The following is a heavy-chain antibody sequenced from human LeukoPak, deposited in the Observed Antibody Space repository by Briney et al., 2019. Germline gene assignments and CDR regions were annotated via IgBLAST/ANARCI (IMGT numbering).Heavy chain of an antibody. J-gene: IGHJ4*02. Sequence: GGSLRLSCAASGFTFSSYGMHWVRQAPGKGLEWVAVISYDGSNTYYADSVKGRFTISRDNSKNTLYLQMNSLRAEDTAVYYCAKERDISSNSDLSNYFDYWGQGTLVIVSS. D-gene: IGHD6-13*01. CDR3: AKERDISSNSDLSNYFDY. CDR1: GFTFSSYG. V-gene: IGHV3-30*18. CDR2: ISYDGSNT.